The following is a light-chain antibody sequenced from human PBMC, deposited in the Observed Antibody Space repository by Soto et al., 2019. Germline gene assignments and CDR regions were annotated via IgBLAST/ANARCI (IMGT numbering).Light chain of an antibody. Sequence: EIVLTQSPGTLSLSPGERATLSCRASQSVDSYLAWYQQKPGQAPRLLIYGASTRATGIPDRFSGGGSGTDFTLTISRLEPEDFAVYYCQQYGVSPRTFGQGTKVDNK. V-gene: IGKV3-20*01. CDR2: GAS. J-gene: IGKJ1*01. CDR1: QSVDSY. CDR3: QQYGVSPRT.